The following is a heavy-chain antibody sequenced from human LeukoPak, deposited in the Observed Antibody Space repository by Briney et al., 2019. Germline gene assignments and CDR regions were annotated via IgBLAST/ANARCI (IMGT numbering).Heavy chain of an antibody. D-gene: IGHD2-2*01. CDR2: ISGNNGNQ. CDR1: GYTFTNAV. Sequence: ASVKVSCKASGYTFTNAVLKWVRQAPGHGLEWMGWISGNNGNQNYGQKFQGRFTVTTDSSTNTAYMELRDLRVDDTAVYYCARDGTSTDDYWGQGTLVTVSS. CDR3: ARDGTSTDDY. J-gene: IGHJ4*02. V-gene: IGHV1-18*01.